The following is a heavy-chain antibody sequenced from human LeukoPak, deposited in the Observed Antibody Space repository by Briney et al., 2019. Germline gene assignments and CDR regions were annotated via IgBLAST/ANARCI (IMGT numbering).Heavy chain of an antibody. J-gene: IGHJ4*02. V-gene: IGHV4-59*01. CDR2: MYNSEIT. Sequence: PSETLSLTCTVSRGSFSSAYWRWIRQPPGKRLEWIGYMYNSEITNYNPSLKSRVTMSLDMSKNQFSLDLTSVSEADTAVYYCATGHSSGWFDYWGRGSLVIVSS. CDR1: RGSFSSAY. D-gene: IGHD6-19*01. CDR3: ATGHSSGWFDY.